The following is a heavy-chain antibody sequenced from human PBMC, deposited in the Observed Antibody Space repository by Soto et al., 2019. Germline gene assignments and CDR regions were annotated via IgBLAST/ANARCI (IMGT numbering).Heavy chain of an antibody. V-gene: IGHV3-23*01. D-gene: IGHD2-2*01. J-gene: IGHJ5*02. CDR2: ISGSGGST. Sequence: GGSLRLSCAASGFTFSSQSMNWVRQAPGKGLEWVSAISGSGGSTYYADSVKGRFTISRDNSKNTLYLQMNSLRAEDTAVYYCAKDRGYCSSTTCYPWFDPWGQGTLVTVSS. CDR3: AKDRGYCSSTTCYPWFDP. CDR1: GFTFSSQS.